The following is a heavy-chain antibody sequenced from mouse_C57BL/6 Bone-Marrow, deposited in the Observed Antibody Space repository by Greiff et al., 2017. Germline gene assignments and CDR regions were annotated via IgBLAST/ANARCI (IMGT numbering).Heavy chain of an antibody. Sequence: EVMLVESGGGLVKPGGSLKLSCAASGFTFSSYAMSWVRQTPEKRLEWVATISDGGSYTNYPDNVKGRFTFSRDNAKNNLYLQMSHLKSEDTAMYYCARGLYYYGSSYFAYWGQGTLVTVAA. CDR1: GFTFSSYA. J-gene: IGHJ3*01. CDR3: ARGLYYYGSSYFAY. V-gene: IGHV5-4*03. CDR2: ISDGGSYT. D-gene: IGHD1-1*01.